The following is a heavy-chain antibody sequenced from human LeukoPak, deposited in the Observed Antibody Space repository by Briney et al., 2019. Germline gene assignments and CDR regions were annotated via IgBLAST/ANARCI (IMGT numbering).Heavy chain of an antibody. Sequence: DSVKVSCKASGYTFTSYGISWVRQAPGQGFEWMGWISAYNGKTSYAQKLQGRVTMTTDTSTSTAYMDLRSLRSDDTAVYYCARGYNWNDAVDAFDIWGQGTMVTVSS. CDR2: ISAYNGKT. CDR1: GYTFTSYG. V-gene: IGHV1-18*04. J-gene: IGHJ3*02. CDR3: ARGYNWNDAVDAFDI. D-gene: IGHD1-1*01.